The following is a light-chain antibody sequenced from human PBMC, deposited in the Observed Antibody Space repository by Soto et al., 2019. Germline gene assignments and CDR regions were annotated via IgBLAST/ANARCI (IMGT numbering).Light chain of an antibody. Sequence: DIPMTQSPSTLSASVGDIVTITCRASQSISTWLSWYQQKPGKAPKVLIYKASNLQSGVSSRFSGSGSGTEFTITISSLQPDDFSTYYCQDYNSWTFGQGTKVEI. V-gene: IGKV1-5*03. CDR1: QSISTW. CDR2: KAS. CDR3: QDYNSWT. J-gene: IGKJ1*01.